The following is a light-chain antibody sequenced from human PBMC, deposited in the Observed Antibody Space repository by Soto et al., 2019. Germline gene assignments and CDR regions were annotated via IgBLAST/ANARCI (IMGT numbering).Light chain of an antibody. J-gene: IGKJ4*01. Sequence: IQMSQSPSTLSASVGDRVTSICRASQGITSYLAWYQQRPGKAPGLLIYSASTLQSGVPSRFSGSGYGTDFSLTISNLQPEDFATYYCQQLYSHPLTFGGGTKVDI. V-gene: IGKV1-9*01. CDR2: SAS. CDR3: QQLYSHPLT. CDR1: QGITSY.